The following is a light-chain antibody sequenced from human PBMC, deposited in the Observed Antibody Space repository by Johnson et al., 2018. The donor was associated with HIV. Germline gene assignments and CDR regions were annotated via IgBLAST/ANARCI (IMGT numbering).Light chain of an antibody. CDR2: ENN. CDR3: GTWASNLSVDFV. V-gene: IGLV1-51*02. Sequence: QSALTQPPSVSAAPGQKVTISCSGSSSNIGNNYVSWYQQLPGTAPKLLIYENNKRPSGIPDRFSGSQSGTSATLGITGLQTGDEADYYCGTWASNLSVDFVFGTGTKVTVL. J-gene: IGLJ1*01. CDR1: SSNIGNNY.